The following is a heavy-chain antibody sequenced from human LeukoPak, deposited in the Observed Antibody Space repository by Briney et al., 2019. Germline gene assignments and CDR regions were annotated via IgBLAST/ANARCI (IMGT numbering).Heavy chain of an antibody. V-gene: IGHV1-18*01. D-gene: IGHD1/OR15-1a*01. Sequence: ASVKVSCKASGYTFTSYGISWVRQAAGQGLEGMGWINAYNGNTIYEQKLQGRVTMNTGTSTSTAYMELRSLRSDATDVYYCAGGGNKRNSNCFDPWGQGTLVTVSS. CDR2: INAYNGNT. CDR1: GYTFTSYG. CDR3: AGGGNKRNSNCFDP. J-gene: IGHJ5*02.